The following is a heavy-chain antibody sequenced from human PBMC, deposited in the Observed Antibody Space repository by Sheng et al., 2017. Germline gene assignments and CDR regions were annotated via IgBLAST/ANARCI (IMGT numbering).Heavy chain of an antibody. CDR3: ARDAGHARLSGPHWYFDL. V-gene: IGHV1-69*01. J-gene: IGHJ2*01. CDR2: IIPIFGTA. D-gene: IGHD3-3*01. Sequence: QVQLVQSGAEVKKPGSSVKVSCKASGGTFSSYAISWVRQAPGQGLEWMGGIIPIFGTANYAQKFQGRVTITADESTSTAYMELSSLRSEDTAVYYCARDAGHARLSGPHWYFDLWGRGTLVTVSS. CDR1: GGTFSSYA.